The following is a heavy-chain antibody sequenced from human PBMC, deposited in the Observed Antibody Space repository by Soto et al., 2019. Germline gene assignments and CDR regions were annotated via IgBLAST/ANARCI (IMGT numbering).Heavy chain of an antibody. V-gene: IGHV1-24*01. CDR3: ASPYAGNYDFWSGYPQYYYYYGMDV. CDR2: FDPEDGET. D-gene: IGHD3-3*01. CDR1: GYTLTELS. J-gene: IGHJ6*02. Sequence: VSVKVSWKVSGYTLTELSMHWVRQAPGKGLEWMGGFDPEDGETIYAQKFQGRVTMTEDTSTDTAYMELSSLRSEDTAVYYCASPYAGNYDFWSGYPQYYYYYGMDVWGQGTTVTVSS.